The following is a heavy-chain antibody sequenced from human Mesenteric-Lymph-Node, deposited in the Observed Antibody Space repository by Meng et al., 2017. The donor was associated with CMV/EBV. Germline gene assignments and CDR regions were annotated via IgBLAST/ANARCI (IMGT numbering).Heavy chain of an antibody. CDR2: IYYSGST. CDR1: GGSISSSSYY. Sequence: GSLRLSCTVSGGSISSSSYYWGWIRQPPGKGLEWIGSIYYSGSTYYNPSLKSRVTISVDTSKNQFSLKLSSVTAADTAVYYCARLGTRAYYYYGMDVWGQGTAVTVSS. CDR3: ARLGTRAYYYYGMDV. J-gene: IGHJ6*02. V-gene: IGHV4-39*07. D-gene: IGHD1-14*01.